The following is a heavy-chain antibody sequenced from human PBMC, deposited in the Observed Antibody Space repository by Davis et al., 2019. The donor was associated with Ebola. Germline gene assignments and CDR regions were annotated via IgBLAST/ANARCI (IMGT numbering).Heavy chain of an antibody. D-gene: IGHD1/OR15-1a*01. CDR1: TFKFGNFW. J-gene: IGHJ4*02. CDR3: AKFRGTQQMDY. Sequence: PGGSLRLSCAASTFKFGNFWMSWVRQAPGKGLEWVANIRQDGSEKYYVDSVKGRFTISRDNAKNLLYLQMNSLRVEDTAVYHCAKFRGTQQMDYWGRGTLVTVSS. CDR2: IRQDGSEK. V-gene: IGHV3-7*03.